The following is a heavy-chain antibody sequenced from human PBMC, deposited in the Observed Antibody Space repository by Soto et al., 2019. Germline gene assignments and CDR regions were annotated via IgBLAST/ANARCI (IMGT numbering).Heavy chain of an antibody. V-gene: IGHV4-61*05. CDR3: ARAQSITIFGVVQVFDWFDP. Sequence: SETLSLTYAVSGGSISSSTNYLGWIRQPPGKGLEWIGYIYYSGSTNYNPSLKSRVTISVDTSKNQFSLKLSSVTAADTAVYYCARAQSITIFGVVQVFDWFDPWGQGTLVTVS. CDR1: GGSISSSTNY. J-gene: IGHJ5*02. CDR2: IYYSGST. D-gene: IGHD3-3*01.